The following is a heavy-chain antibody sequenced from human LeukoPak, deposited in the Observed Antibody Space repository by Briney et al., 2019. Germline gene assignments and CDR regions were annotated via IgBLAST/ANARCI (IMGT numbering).Heavy chain of an antibody. Sequence: GRSLRLSCAASGFTFDDYAMHCGRHAPGEGLGWVSGVTRNSGSIGYADSVKGRFTISRDNAKTSLYLQMNSLRAEDTALYYCAKAEGWELPYYFDYWGQGTLVTVSS. D-gene: IGHD1-26*01. J-gene: IGHJ4*02. CDR3: AKAEGWELPYYFDY. V-gene: IGHV3-9*01. CDR2: VTRNSGSI. CDR1: GFTFDDYA.